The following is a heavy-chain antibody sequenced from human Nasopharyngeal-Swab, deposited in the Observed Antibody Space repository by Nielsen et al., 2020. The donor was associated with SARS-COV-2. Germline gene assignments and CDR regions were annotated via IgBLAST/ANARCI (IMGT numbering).Heavy chain of an antibody. Sequence: GESLKISCAASGFTFSAYNINWVRQAPGKGLEWVSYISRRSDTIYYADSVKGRFPISRDNVKNSLYLQMNSLRDEDTAVYYCARAPDSSTYGLRYWGLGTLVTVSS. CDR3: ARAPDSSTYGLRY. D-gene: IGHD3-10*01. CDR1: GFTFSAYN. CDR2: ISRRSDTI. J-gene: IGHJ4*02. V-gene: IGHV3-48*02.